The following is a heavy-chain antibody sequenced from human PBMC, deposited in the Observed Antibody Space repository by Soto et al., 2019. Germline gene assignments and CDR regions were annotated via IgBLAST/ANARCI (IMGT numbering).Heavy chain of an antibody. J-gene: IGHJ4*02. CDR2: IYYSGDT. Sequence: SETLSLTCTVSGGSIGSDHYYWGWIRQSPGKGLEWIGSIYYSGDTYFNPSLRSRVSISVDTSKNQFSLKLSSMTAADTAVYFCARHVRYIVATTIFDYWGQGTLVTVSS. CDR3: ARHVRYIVATTIFDY. CDR1: GGSIGSDHYY. V-gene: IGHV4-39*01. D-gene: IGHD5-12*01.